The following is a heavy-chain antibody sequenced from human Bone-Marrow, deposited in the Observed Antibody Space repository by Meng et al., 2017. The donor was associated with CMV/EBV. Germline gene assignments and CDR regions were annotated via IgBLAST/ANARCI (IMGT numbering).Heavy chain of an antibody. J-gene: IGHJ4*02. CDR2: IHPHRGDT. CDR1: GYTFTAHY. V-gene: IGHV1-2*02. Sequence: ASVKVSCKASGYTFTAHYFHWVRQAPGQGLEWMGWIHPHRGDTNYAQQFQGRVTLTRDTSINTGYMELTRLTSDDTAVYYWGRDNNWGPDSWGQGTLVTVSS. D-gene: IGHD7-27*01. CDR3: GRDNNWGPDS.